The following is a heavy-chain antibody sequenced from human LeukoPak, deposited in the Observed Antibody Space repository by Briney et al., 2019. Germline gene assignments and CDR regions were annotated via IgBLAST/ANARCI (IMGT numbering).Heavy chain of an antibody. CDR1: GFTFSSYS. D-gene: IGHD3-10*01. CDR2: ISSSSSYI. V-gene: IGHV3-21*01. Sequence: PGGSLRLSCAASGFTFSSYSMNWVRQAPGKGLEWVSSISSSSSYIYYADSVKGRFTISRDNAKNSVYLQMNSLRAEDTAVYYCARGYYGSGSYIPWGQGTLVSVSS. CDR3: ARGYYGSGSYIP. J-gene: IGHJ5*02.